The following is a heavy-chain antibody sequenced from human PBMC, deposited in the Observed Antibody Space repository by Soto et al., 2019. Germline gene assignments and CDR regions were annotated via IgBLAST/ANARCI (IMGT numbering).Heavy chain of an antibody. Sequence: PSETLSLTCAVYGGSFSGYYWSWIRQPPGKGLEWIGEINHSGNTNYNPSLKSRVTISVDTSKNQFSLKLSSVTAADTAVYYCARGEVRGGHNWFDPWGQGTLVTVSS. D-gene: IGHD3-10*01. CDR2: INHSGNT. CDR3: ARGEVRGGHNWFDP. V-gene: IGHV4-34*01. J-gene: IGHJ5*02. CDR1: GGSFSGYY.